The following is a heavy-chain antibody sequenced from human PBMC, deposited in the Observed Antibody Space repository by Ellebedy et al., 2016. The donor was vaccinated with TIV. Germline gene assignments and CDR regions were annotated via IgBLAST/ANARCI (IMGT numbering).Heavy chain of an antibody. J-gene: IGHJ4*02. D-gene: IGHD4-23*01. CDR3: AREGHYGGKSEIDY. CDR2: ISWNSGSI. CDR1: GFTFDDYA. V-gene: IGHV3-9*01. Sequence: PGGSLRLSCAASGFTFDDYAMHWVRQAPGKGLEWVSGISWNSGSIGYADSVKGQFTISRDNSKNTLYLQMNSLRAEDTAVYYCAREGHYGGKSEIDYWGRGTLVTVSS.